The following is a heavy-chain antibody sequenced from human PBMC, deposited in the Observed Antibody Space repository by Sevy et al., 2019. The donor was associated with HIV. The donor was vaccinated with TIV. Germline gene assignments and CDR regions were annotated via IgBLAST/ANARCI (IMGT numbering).Heavy chain of an antibody. CDR3: ARSYSSSWYILYYFEY. V-gene: IGHV3-21*01. Sequence: GGCLRLSCAASGFSFSSYSVSWVRQAPGKGLEWVVSIGSSNSYIYYADSVKGRFTISRDNAKNSLFLHMNTLRAEDTAVYYCARSYSSSWYILYYFEYWGQGTPVTVSS. CDR2: IGSSNSYI. D-gene: IGHD6-13*01. J-gene: IGHJ4*02. CDR1: GFSFSSYS.